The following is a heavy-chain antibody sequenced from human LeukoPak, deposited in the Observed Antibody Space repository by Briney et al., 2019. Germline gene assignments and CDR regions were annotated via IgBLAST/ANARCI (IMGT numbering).Heavy chain of an antibody. CDR2: INSDGSST. Sequence: TGGSLRLSCVASGFTFSIYWMHWVRQAPGKGLVWVSRINSDGSSTSYADCVKGRFTISRDHAKNTLYLQMNSLRAEDTAVYYCVRAGEMATALFDCWGQGTLVTVSS. J-gene: IGHJ4*02. CDR1: GFTFSIYW. CDR3: VRAGEMATALFDC. V-gene: IGHV3-74*01. D-gene: IGHD5-24*01.